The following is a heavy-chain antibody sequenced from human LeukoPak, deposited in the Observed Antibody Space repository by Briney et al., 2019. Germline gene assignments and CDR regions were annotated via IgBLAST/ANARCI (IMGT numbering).Heavy chain of an antibody. D-gene: IGHD4-23*01. CDR1: GYTFTGYY. J-gene: IGHJ4*02. V-gene: IGHV1-2*02. CDR2: INPNSGGT. Sequence: ASVKVSCKASGYTFTGYYMHWVRQAPGQGLEWMGWINPNSGGTNYAQKFQGRVTMTTDTSTSTAYMELRSLRSDDTAVYYCARDLHGGNSPLFYWGQGTLVTVSS. CDR3: ARDLHGGNSPLFY.